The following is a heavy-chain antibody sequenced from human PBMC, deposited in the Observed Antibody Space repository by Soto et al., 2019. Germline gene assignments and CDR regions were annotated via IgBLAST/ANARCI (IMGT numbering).Heavy chain of an antibody. J-gene: IGHJ5*02. CDR3: ARVWRRTIFGVVIMGSNWFDP. CDR1: GFTFSNSA. Sequence: GASVKVSCKASGFTFSNSAIQWVRQARGQRLEWIGYIIVGAGSTKNAQELQERLTITRDMSTNTAYMELSSLRSEDTAVYYCARVWRRTIFGVVIMGSNWFDPWGQGTLVTVSS. CDR2: IIVGAGST. D-gene: IGHD3-3*01. V-gene: IGHV1-58*02.